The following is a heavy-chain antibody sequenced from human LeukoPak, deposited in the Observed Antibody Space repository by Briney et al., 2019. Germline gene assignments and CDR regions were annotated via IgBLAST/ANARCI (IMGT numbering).Heavy chain of an antibody. D-gene: IGHD4-17*01. CDR3: ARDIGDDYGDYNPDY. Sequence: GASVKVSCKASGYTFTSYDINWVRQATGQGLEWMGWMNPNSGNTGYAQKFQGRVTITRNTSISTAYMELSSLRSEDTAVYYCARDIGDDYGDYNPDYWGQGTLVTVSS. J-gene: IGHJ4*02. CDR2: MNPNSGNT. V-gene: IGHV1-8*03. CDR1: GYTFTSYD.